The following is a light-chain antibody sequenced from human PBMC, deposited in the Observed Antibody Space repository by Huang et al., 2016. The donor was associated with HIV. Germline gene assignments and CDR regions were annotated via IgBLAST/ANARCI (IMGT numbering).Light chain of an antibody. Sequence: EIVLTQSPGTLSLSPGERATLSCRASPSVTSSYLAWYQQKPGQAPRRLIYGASSRATGIPDRFSGSGSGTDFTLTISRLEPEDFAVYSCQQYGSSPITFGQGTRLEIK. CDR1: PSVTSSY. V-gene: IGKV3-20*01. CDR3: QQYGSSPIT. J-gene: IGKJ5*01. CDR2: GAS.